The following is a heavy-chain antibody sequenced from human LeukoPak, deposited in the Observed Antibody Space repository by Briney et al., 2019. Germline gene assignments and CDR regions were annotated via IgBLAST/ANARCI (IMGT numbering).Heavy chain of an antibody. CDR1: GFTFSSYS. Sequence: PGGSLRLSCAASGFTFSSYSMNWVRQAPGKGLEWVSSISSSSSYIYYADSVKGRFTISRDNARNSLFLQMNSLRAEDTAVYYCARGGYYDILTGYGFNFWGQGTLVTVSS. CDR3: ARGGYYDILTGYGFNF. V-gene: IGHV3-21*01. CDR2: ISSSSSYI. J-gene: IGHJ5*01. D-gene: IGHD3-9*01.